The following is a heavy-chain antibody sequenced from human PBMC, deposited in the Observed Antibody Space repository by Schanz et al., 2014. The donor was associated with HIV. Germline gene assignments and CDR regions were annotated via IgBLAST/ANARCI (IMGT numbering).Heavy chain of an antibody. CDR3: ARTRGYSGYDPPYYYYYGMDV. D-gene: IGHD5-12*01. J-gene: IGHJ6*02. Sequence: QLQLAQSGAEVKKPGSSVKLSCKASGGPFSSHALSWVRQAPGQGLEWMGAIMPSFGTASYAQKFQGRVTISADKSTDTAFMEVSSLSAEDTAVYYCARTRGYSGYDPPYYYYYGMDVWGQGTTLTVSS. V-gene: IGHV1-69*06. CDR1: GGPFSSHA. CDR2: IMPSFGTA.